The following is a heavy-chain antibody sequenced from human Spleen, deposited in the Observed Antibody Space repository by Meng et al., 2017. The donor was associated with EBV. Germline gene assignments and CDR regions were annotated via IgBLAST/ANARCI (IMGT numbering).Heavy chain of an antibody. CDR2: INSDGSST. V-gene: IGHV3-74*01. CDR1: GFTFSSYW. D-gene: IGHD7-27*01. CDR3: ASNWGHFDS. J-gene: IGHJ4*02. Sequence: EVQLVGTGGGLVQPGGSLGPSCAAFGFTFSSYWLHWVRQAPGKGLVWVSRINSDGSSTSYADSVKGRFTISRDNAKNTLYLQMNSLRAEDTAVYYCASNWGHFDSWGQGLLVTVSS.